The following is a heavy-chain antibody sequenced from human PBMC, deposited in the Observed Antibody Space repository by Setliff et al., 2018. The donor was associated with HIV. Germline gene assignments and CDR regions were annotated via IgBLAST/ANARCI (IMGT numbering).Heavy chain of an antibody. CDR1: GFLFHTYW. D-gene: IGHD3-9*01. CDR3: ARDHQFYDICDY. Sequence: GGSLRLSCAASGFLFHTYWMSWVRQAPGKGLEWVANIKEDGSEKYYVDSVKGRFTISRDNAKNSLYLQMNSLRAEDTAVYYCARDHQFYDICDYWGQGTLVTVSS. CDR2: IKEDGSEK. J-gene: IGHJ4*02. V-gene: IGHV3-7*01.